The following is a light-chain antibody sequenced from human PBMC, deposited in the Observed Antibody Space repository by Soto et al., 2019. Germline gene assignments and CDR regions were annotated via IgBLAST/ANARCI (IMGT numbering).Light chain of an antibody. J-gene: IGKJ1*01. CDR2: TAS. CDR3: QQYNSYPG. CDR1: QSISSW. V-gene: IGKV1-5*03. Sequence: DIQMTQSPSTLSASVGDRVTITCRASQSISSWLAWYQQKPGKAPKLLLYTASSLESGVPSRFSGSGSGTEFTLTISSLQPDDFATYYCQQYNSYPGFGQGTKVEIK.